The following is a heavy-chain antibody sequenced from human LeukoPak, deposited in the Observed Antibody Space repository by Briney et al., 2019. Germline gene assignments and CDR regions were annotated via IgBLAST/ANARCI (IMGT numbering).Heavy chain of an antibody. D-gene: IGHD2-15*01. Sequence: ASVKVSCKASGYTFTSYGISWVRQAPGQGLEWMGWISGYNGNTNYAQKLQGRVTMTTDTSTSTAYMELRSLRSDDTAVYYCTRDRYCSGGSCYSNWYFDLWGRGILVTVSS. V-gene: IGHV1-18*01. J-gene: IGHJ2*01. CDR3: TRDRYCSGGSCYSNWYFDL. CDR2: ISGYNGNT. CDR1: GYTFTSYG.